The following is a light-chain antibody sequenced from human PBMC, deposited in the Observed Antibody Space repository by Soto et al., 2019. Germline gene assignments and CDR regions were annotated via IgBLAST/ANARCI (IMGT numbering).Light chain of an antibody. CDR1: QTVGDH. J-gene: IGKJ1*01. Sequence: DIPMTQSPSSLSASVGDRVTITCRASQTVGDHLNWYQQKPGTAPKLLFSRASRLQSGVPSRFTGSGVATAFTLTISSLQPEDFATYYCHQPFLSPPTFGQGTKVEIK. V-gene: IGKV1-39*01. CDR2: RAS. CDR3: HQPFLSPPT.